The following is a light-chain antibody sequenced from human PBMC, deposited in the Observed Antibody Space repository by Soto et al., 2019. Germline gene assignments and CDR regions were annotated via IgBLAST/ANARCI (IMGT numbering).Light chain of an antibody. J-gene: IGLJ1*01. V-gene: IGLV1-40*01. CDR1: SSNIGAGYD. CDR2: GNS. Sequence: QSVLTQPPSVSGAPGQRVTISCTGSSSNIGAGYDVHWYQQLPGTAPKLLIYGNSNRPSGVPDRCSGSKSGTSASLAITGLQAEDEADYYCQPYDSSLSGYVFGTGTKLTVL. CDR3: QPYDSSLSGYV.